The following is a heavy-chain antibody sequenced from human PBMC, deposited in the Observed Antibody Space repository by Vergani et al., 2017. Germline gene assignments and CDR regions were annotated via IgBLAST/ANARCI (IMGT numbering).Heavy chain of an antibody. D-gene: IGHD3-10*01. Sequence: EVQLLESGGGLVQPGGSLRLSCAASGFTFSSYAMSWVRQAPGKGLEWVSAISGSGGSTYYADSVKGRFTISRDNAKNSLYLQMNSLRAEDTAVYYCARTNPGMDAFDIWGQGTMVTVSS. CDR3: ARTNPGMDAFDI. V-gene: IGHV3-23*01. CDR2: ISGSGGST. CDR1: GFTFSSYA. J-gene: IGHJ3*02.